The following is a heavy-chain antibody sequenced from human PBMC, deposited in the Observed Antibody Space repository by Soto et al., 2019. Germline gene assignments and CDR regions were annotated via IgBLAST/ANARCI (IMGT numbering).Heavy chain of an antibody. CDR3: ARSIAAAGSLTRYYGMDV. CDR2: INPNSGGT. Sequence: ASVKVSCKASGYTFTGYYMHWVRQAPGQGLEWMGLINPNSGGTNYAQKFQGWVTMTRDTSISTAYMELSRLRSDDTAVFFFARSIAAAGSLTRYYGMDVWGQGTTVTVSS. J-gene: IGHJ6*02. V-gene: IGHV1-2*04. D-gene: IGHD6-13*01. CDR1: GYTFTGYY.